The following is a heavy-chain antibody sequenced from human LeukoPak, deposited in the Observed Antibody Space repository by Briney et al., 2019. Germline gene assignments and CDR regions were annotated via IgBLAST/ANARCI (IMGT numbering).Heavy chain of an antibody. D-gene: IGHD3-16*01. V-gene: IGHV4-59*01. CDR3: ARTRRGGFDY. CDR2: IYYSGST. J-gene: IGHJ4*02. Sequence: PSETLSLTCTVSGGSISSYYWSWIRQPPGKGLEWIGYIYYSGSTNYNPSLKSRVTISVDTSKNQFSLKLSSVTAADTAVYYCARTRRGGFDYWGQGTLVTVSS. CDR1: GGSISSYY.